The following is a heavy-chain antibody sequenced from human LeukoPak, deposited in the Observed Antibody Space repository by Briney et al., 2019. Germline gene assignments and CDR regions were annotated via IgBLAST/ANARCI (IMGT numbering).Heavy chain of an antibody. V-gene: IGHV3-66*01. CDR2: IYSGGSA. CDR3: ARDVVDYGDYAWIDWFDP. Sequence: PGESLRLSCVASGFTVSNYYMSWVRQAPGKGLEWVSVIYSGGSAYSADSVKGRFTMSKDTSKNTLYLQMNSLRAEDTAVYYCARDVVDYGDYAWIDWFDPWGQGTLVTVSS. J-gene: IGHJ5*02. D-gene: IGHD4-17*01. CDR1: GFTVSNYY.